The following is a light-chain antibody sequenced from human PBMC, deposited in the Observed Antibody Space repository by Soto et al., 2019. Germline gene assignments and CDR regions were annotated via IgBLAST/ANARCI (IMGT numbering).Light chain of an antibody. CDR2: DDY. V-gene: IGLV3-21*02. CDR3: QVWDITTDHVV. J-gene: IGLJ2*01. Sequence: SYELTQSPSVSVAPGQTARMTCAGNNIGSKSVHWYQKRPGQAPVLVVYDDYDRPSGIPERFSGTNSGSTATLTISRVEAGDEADYFCQVWDITTDHVVFGGGTKVTVL. CDR1: NIGSKS.